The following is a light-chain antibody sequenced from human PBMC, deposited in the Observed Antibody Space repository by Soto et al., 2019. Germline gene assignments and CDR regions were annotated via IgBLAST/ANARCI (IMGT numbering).Light chain of an antibody. J-gene: IGKJ1*01. CDR2: DAS. Sequence: DIQMTQSPSTPSASVGDRVTITCRASQSISAWLAWYQKKPGKAPKLLIYDASNLASGVPSRFSGSGSGTEFTLTISSLQPDDFATYYCQQYYTYWTFGQGTKVDIK. V-gene: IGKV1-5*01. CDR1: QSISAW. CDR3: QQYYTYWT.